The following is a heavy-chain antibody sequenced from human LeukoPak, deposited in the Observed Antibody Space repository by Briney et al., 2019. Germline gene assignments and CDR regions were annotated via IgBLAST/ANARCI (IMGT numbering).Heavy chain of an antibody. CDR2: ISGSGGRT. Sequence: PGGSLRLSCAASGFTVISYAVDWIRQDEGFGPQWVSGISGSGGRTYYADSVKGRFTISRDNSKNRLYLQMNSLRAEDTAVYYCAKPSITDDYFDYWGQGTLVTVSS. CDR1: GFTVISYA. D-gene: IGHD3-10*01. CDR3: AKPSITDDYFDY. J-gene: IGHJ4*02. V-gene: IGHV3-23*01.